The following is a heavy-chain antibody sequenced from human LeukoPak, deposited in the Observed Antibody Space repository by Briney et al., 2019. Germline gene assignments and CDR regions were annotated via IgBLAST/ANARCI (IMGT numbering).Heavy chain of an antibody. CDR2: INHSGST. CDR3: AREVVGPRLFFRDGYNDHNAFDI. J-gene: IGHJ3*02. D-gene: IGHD5-24*01. V-gene: IGHV4-34*01. CDR1: GGSFSGYY. Sequence: SETLSLTCAVYGGSFSGYYWSWIRQPPGKGLEWIGEINHSGSTNYNPSLKSRVTISVDTSKNQFSLKLSSVTAEDTAVYYCAREVVGPRLFFRDGYNDHNAFDIWGQGTMVTVSS.